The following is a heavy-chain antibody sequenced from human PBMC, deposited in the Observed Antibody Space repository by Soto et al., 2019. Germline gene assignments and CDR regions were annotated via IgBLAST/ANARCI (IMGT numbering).Heavy chain of an antibody. Sequence: VSGICSSISTYYADSVKGRFTISRDNSKNTLYPQMNSLRAEDTAVYYCARGIISLPIFGFFFKQTMRLGRAGRSRYSGSTAHPLW. V-gene: IGHV3-66*03. D-gene: IGHD3-3*01. J-gene: IGHJ2*01. CDR3: ARGIISLPIFGFFFKQTMRLGRAGRSRYSGSTAHPL. CDR2: ICSSIST.